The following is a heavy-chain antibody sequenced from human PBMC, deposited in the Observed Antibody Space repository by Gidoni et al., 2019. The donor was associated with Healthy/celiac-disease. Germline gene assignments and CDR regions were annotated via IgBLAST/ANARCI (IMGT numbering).Heavy chain of an antibody. Sequence: VQLVQSGAAVTKPGASVTVSCKSSEYTFTRSSMHWVRQAPGQGLEWMGIINPSGGSTSYAQKCQGRVTMNRDTSTSTVYMELSSLRSEDTAVDYCARTSYDYVWGSYRLNWFDPWGQGTLVTVSS. CDR3: ARTSYDYVWGSYRLNWFDP. D-gene: IGHD3-16*02. CDR1: EYTFTRSS. J-gene: IGHJ5*02. V-gene: IGHV1-46*01. CDR2: INPSGGST.